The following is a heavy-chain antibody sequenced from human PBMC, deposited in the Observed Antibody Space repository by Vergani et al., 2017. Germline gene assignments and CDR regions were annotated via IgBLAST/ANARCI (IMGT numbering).Heavy chain of an antibody. CDR1: GFTFSSYA. CDR2: ISGSGGST. V-gene: IGHV3-23*01. D-gene: IGHD2-2*01. J-gene: IGHJ6*03. CDR3: AKGGEGYCSSTSCAHYYYYYYMDV. Sequence: EVQLLDSGGGLVQPGGSLRLSCAASGFTFSSYAMSWVRQAPGKELEWVSAISGSGGSTYYADSVKGRFTISRDNSKNTLYLQMNSLRAEDTAVYYCAKGGEGYCSSTSCAHYYYYYYMDVWGKGTTVTVSS.